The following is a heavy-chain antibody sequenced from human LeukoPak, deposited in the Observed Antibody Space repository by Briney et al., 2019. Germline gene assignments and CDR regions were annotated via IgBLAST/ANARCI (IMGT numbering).Heavy chain of an antibody. D-gene: IGHD3-22*01. J-gene: IGHJ3*02. CDR1: GFTFSDYY. V-gene: IGHV3-11*04. Sequence: GGSLRLSCAASGFTFSDYYMSWIRLAPGKGLEWISYISASAHTIYYSDSVKGRFTISRDNARNSLYLQMISLRAEDTAVYFCARGTVSYFDSSGSSFDIWGQGTTVTVSS. CDR3: ARGTVSYFDSSGSSFDI. CDR2: ISASAHTI.